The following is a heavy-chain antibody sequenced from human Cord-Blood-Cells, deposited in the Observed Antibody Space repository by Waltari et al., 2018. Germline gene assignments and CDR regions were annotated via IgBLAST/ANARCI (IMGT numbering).Heavy chain of an antibody. CDR1: GFTFSSYG. D-gene: IGHD6-6*01. V-gene: IGHV3-33*01. CDR2: IWYDVSNK. CDR3: ARDRGDSSSSGVDY. J-gene: IGHJ4*02. Sequence: QVQLVESGGGVVQPGRSLRLSCAASGFTFSSYGMHWVRQAPGKGLEWVAVIWYDVSNKYYADSVKGRFTISRDNSKNTLYLQMNSLRAEDTAVYYCARDRGDSSSSGVDYWGQGTLVTVSS.